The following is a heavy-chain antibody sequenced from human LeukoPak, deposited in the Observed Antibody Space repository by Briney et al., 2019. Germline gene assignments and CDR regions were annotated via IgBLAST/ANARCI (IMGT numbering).Heavy chain of an antibody. D-gene: IGHD6-19*01. Sequence: ASVKVSCKASGYSFTGYYMHWVRQAPGQRLEWMGWINTNTGGTNYAQKFKGRVTMTRDTSISTAYMELSSLRSDDTAVYYCARDYIAVAVLGPDVTWFDPWGQGTLVTVSS. CDR2: INTNTGGT. V-gene: IGHV1-2*02. CDR1: GYSFTGYY. J-gene: IGHJ5*02. CDR3: ARDYIAVAVLGPDVTWFDP.